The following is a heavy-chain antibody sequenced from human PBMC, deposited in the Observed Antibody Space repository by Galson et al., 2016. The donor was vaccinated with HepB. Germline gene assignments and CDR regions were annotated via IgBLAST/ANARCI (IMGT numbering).Heavy chain of an antibody. J-gene: IGHJ4*02. V-gene: IGHV3-7*01. CDR3: ARDSEWWD. D-gene: IGHD2-15*01. CDR1: GFTFSTFW. Sequence: SPRLSCAASGFTFSTFWMAWVRQVPGKGLEWVATLKPDGGEEYYADSVKGRFSVSRDNAKNLLYLQMNSLRGDDAAVYYCARDSEWWDWGQGTLVTVSS. CDR2: LKPDGGEE.